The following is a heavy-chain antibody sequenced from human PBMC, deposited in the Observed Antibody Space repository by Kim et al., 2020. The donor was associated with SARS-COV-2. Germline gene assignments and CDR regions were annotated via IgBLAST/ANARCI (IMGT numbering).Heavy chain of an antibody. V-gene: IGHV4-39*01. Sequence: SETLSLTCTVSGGSISSSSYYWGWIRQPPGKGLEWIGSIYYSGSTYYNPSLKSRVTISVDTSKNQFSLKLSSVTAADTAVYYCLLWFGELLSSRLLGGMGVWGQGTTGTVSS. CDR1: GGSISSSSYY. J-gene: IGHJ6*02. CDR2: IYYSGST. D-gene: IGHD3-10*01. CDR3: LLWFGELLSSRLLGGMGV.